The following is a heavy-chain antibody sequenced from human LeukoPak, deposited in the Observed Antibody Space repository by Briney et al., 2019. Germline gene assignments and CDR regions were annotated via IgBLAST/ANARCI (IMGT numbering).Heavy chain of an antibody. D-gene: IGHD2-15*01. Sequence: PSETLSLTCTVSGGSISSSSYYWGWIRQPPGKGLERIGSIYYSGSTYYNPSLKSRVTISVDTSKNQFSLKLSSVTAADTAVYYCARDPLYCSGGSCYRDYWYFDLWGRGTLVTVSS. CDR1: GGSISSSSYY. V-gene: IGHV4-39*07. J-gene: IGHJ2*01. CDR2: IYYSGST. CDR3: ARDPLYCSGGSCYRDYWYFDL.